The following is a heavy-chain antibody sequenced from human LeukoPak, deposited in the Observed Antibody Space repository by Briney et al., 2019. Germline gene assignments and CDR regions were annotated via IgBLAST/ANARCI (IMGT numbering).Heavy chain of an antibody. J-gene: IGHJ4*02. V-gene: IGHV7-4-1*02. D-gene: IGHD6-19*01. Sequence: RASVKVSCKASGYTFTSYAMNWVRQAPGQGLEWMGWINTNTGNPTYAQGFTGRFVFSLDTSVSTAYLQISSLKAEDTAVYYCARDLISGQGPLYYFDYWGQGTLVTVSS. CDR3: ARDLISGQGPLYYFDY. CDR1: GYTFTSYA. CDR2: INTNTGNP.